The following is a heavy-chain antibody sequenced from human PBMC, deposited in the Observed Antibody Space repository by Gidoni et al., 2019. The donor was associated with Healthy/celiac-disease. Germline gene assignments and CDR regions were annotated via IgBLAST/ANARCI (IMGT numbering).Heavy chain of an antibody. J-gene: IGHJ4*02. CDR2: IRSKAYGGTT. CDR1: GFTFGDYA. Sequence: EVQLVESGGGLVQPGRSLRLSCTASGFTFGDYAMSWVRQAPGKGLEWVGFIRSKAYGGTTEYAASVKGRFTISRDDSKSIAYLQMNSLKTEDTAVYYCTRTAAAGTSEFDYWGQGTLVTVSS. CDR3: TRTAAAGTSEFDY. D-gene: IGHD6-13*01. V-gene: IGHV3-49*04.